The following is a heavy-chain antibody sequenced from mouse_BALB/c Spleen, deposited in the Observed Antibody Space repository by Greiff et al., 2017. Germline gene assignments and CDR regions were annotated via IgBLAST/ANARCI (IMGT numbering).Heavy chain of an antibody. Sequence: EVQGVESGGGLVKPGGSLKLSCAASGFTFSSYAMSWVRQTPEKRLEWVASISSGGSTYYPDSVKGRFTISRDNARNILYLQMSSLRSEDTAMYYCARAGYGNPFDYWGQGTTLTVSS. D-gene: IGHD2-10*02. CDR1: GFTFSSYA. CDR2: ISSGGST. V-gene: IGHV5-6-5*01. CDR3: ARAGYGNPFDY. J-gene: IGHJ2*01.